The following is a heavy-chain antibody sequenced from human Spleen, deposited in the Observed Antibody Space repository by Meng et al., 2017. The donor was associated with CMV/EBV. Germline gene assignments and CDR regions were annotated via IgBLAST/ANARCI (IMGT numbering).Heavy chain of an antibody. CDR1: GYSISSGYY. J-gene: IGHJ4*02. V-gene: IGHV4-38-2*02. CDR3: ARGGYSGSYSPFDY. CDR2: IYHSGNT. D-gene: IGHD1-26*01. Sequence: SETLSLTCTVSGYSISSGYYWGWIRQPPGKGLEWIGSIYHSGNTSYNPSLKSRVTISVETSKNQFSLKLSSVTAADTALYSCARGGYSGSYSPFDYWGQGTLVTVSS.